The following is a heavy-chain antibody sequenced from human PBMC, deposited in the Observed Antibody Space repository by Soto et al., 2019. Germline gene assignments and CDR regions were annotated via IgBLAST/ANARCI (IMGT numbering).Heavy chain of an antibody. D-gene: IGHD6-6*01. CDR2: IYYSGST. CDR1: GGSISSGGYY. CDR3: ATYSSSSGDPDYDGMDV. V-gene: IGHV4-31*03. Sequence: QVQLQESGPGLVKPSQTLSLTCTVSGGSISSGGYYWSWIRQHPGKGLEWIGYIYYSGSTYYNPSLKSRVTISVDTSKNQFSLKLSSVTAADTAVYYCATYSSSSGDPDYDGMDVWGQGTTVTVSS. J-gene: IGHJ6*02.